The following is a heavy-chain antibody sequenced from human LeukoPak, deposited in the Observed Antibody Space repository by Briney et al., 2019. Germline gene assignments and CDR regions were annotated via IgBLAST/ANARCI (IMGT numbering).Heavy chain of an antibody. J-gene: IGHJ4*02. Sequence: GGSLRLSCAASRFSFSAYPMGWFRQAPGKGLEWVGFIRSKTFGGTPEYAASVKGRFTISRDDSKSIASLQMNSLKTEDTAVYYCAREYFDWLWGQGTLVTVSS. CDR1: RFSFSAYP. CDR3: AREYFDWL. CDR2: IRSKTFGGTP. V-gene: IGHV3-49*03. D-gene: IGHD3-9*01.